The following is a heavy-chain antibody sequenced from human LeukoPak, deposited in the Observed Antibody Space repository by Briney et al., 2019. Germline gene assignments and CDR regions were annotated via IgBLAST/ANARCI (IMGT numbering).Heavy chain of an antibody. Sequence: SETLSLTCAVSGYSINSGYCWGWIRQPPGKGLEWIGCIDHSGSAHYNPSLKNRVTISVDTSKNEFSLKLSSVTATDTAVYYCAREGRYRYGYNEYHLYMDIWGKGTTVTVSS. CDR1: GYSINSGYC. D-gene: IGHD5-18*01. V-gene: IGHV4-38-2*02. CDR3: AREGRYRYGYNEYHLYMDI. CDR2: IDHSGSA. J-gene: IGHJ6*03.